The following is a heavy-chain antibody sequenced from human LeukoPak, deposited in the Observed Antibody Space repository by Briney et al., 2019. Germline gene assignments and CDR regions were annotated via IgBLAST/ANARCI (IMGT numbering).Heavy chain of an antibody. CDR3: AKEGGYDIYYYMDV. Sequence: PGGSLRLSCAASGFTFSSYSMNWVRQAPGKGLEWVSGISGSGGSTYYADSAKGRFTISRDNSKNTLYLQMNSLRAEDTAVYYCAKEGGYDIYYYMDVWGKGTTVTVSS. CDR2: ISGSGGST. D-gene: IGHD3-3*01. V-gene: IGHV3-23*01. J-gene: IGHJ6*03. CDR1: GFTFSSYS.